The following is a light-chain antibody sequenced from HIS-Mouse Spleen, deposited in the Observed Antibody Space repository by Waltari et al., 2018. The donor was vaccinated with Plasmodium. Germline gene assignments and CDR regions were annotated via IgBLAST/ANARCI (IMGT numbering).Light chain of an antibody. CDR2: NAS. Sequence: DVQMTQSPPSLSASVVDRVTITCQASQDISNYLNWYQQKPGKAPKLLIYNASNLETGVPSRFSGSGSGTDFTFTISSLQPEDIATYYCQQYDNLPYTFGQGTKLEIK. CDR1: QDISNY. V-gene: IGKV1-33*01. CDR3: QQYDNLPYT. J-gene: IGKJ2*01.